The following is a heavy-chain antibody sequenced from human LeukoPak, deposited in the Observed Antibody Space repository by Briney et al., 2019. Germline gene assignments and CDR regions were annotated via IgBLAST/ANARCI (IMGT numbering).Heavy chain of an antibody. CDR3: ARAPDSSGYYYRYFDY. CDR1: GYTFTGYY. D-gene: IGHD3-22*01. CDR2: INPNSGGT. J-gene: IGHJ4*02. V-gene: IGHV1-2*06. Sequence: ASVKVSCKASGYTFTGYYMHRVRQAPGQGLEWMGRINPNSGGTNYAQKFQGRVTMTRDTSISTAYMELSRLRSDDTAVYYCARAPDSSGYYYRYFDYWGQGTLVTVSS.